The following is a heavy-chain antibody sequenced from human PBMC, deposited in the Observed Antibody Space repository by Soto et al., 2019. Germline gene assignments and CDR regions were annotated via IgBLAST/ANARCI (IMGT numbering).Heavy chain of an antibody. D-gene: IGHD2-2*01. V-gene: IGHV5-10-1*01. CDR1: GYSFTSYW. Sequence: PGESLKISCKGSGYSFTSYWISWVRQMPGKGLEWMGRIEPSDSYTNYSPSFQGHFTISADKSIITAYLQWSSLKASDTAMYYCARHPYPAAHWYYYYGMDVWGKGTTVTVS. CDR2: IEPSDSYT. CDR3: ARHPYPAAHWYYYYGMDV. J-gene: IGHJ6*04.